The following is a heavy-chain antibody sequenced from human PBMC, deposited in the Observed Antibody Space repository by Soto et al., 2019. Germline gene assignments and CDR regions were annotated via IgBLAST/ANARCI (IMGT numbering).Heavy chain of an antibody. Sequence: QVQLQQWGAGLLKPSETVSLTCAVYGGSFSHNYCSWIRQPPGKGLEGIGEINHSGSSNYNPSLKRRITISVDTSRNQFSLKLSSVTAADTAVYYCARGREGYSSSWYVDWGQGTLVTASS. D-gene: IGHD6-13*01. CDR3: ARGREGYSSSWYVD. J-gene: IGHJ4*02. V-gene: IGHV4-34*01. CDR2: INHSGSS. CDR1: GGSFSHNY.